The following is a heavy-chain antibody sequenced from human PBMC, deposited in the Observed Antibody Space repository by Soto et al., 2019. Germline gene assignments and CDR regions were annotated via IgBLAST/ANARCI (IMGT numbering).Heavy chain of an antibody. D-gene: IGHD4-4*01. V-gene: IGHV1-69*08. Sequence: QVQLVQSGAEVKKPGSSVKVSCKASGGTFSTYTITWVRQAPGQGLEWMGRIIPIIGIINYAQKFKGRVTSSADKFTCTAYMELTGLRSDSTAVYYCAGEPDSHYNDSHASSYPWGQATLVTVSS. J-gene: IGHJ5*02. CDR2: IIPIIGII. CDR3: AGEPDSHYNDSHASSYP. CDR1: GGTFSTYT.